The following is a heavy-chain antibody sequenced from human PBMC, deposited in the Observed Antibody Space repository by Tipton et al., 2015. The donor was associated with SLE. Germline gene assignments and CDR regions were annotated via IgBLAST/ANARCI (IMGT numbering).Heavy chain of an antibody. D-gene: IGHD7-27*01. CDR3: ASELGIKGGFDY. Sequence: SLRLSCAASGFSFSIYAMHWVRQAPGKGLEWVAVISYDGSNKYYADSAKGRFTISRDNSKNTLYLQMNSLRAEDTAVYYCASELGIKGGFDYWGQGTLVTVSS. CDR2: ISYDGSNK. V-gene: IGHV3-30*04. J-gene: IGHJ4*02. CDR1: GFSFSIYA.